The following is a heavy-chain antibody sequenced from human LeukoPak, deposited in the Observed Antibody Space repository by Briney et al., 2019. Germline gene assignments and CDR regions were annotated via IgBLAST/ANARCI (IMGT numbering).Heavy chain of an antibody. D-gene: IGHD3-10*01. J-gene: IGHJ5*02. V-gene: IGHV4-34*01. CDR1: GGSFSGYY. CDR2: INHSGST. Sequence: NPSETLSLTCTVYGGSFSGYYWSWIRQPPGKGLEWIGEINHSGSTNYNPSLKSRVTISEDMSRNQFSLKLSSVTAADTAVYYCARGRGPYGWFDPWGQGTLVTVSS. CDR3: ARGRGPYGWFDP.